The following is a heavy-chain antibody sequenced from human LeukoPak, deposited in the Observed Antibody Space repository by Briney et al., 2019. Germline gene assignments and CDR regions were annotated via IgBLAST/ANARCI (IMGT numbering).Heavy chain of an antibody. CDR2: IIPFLGEV. V-gene: IGHV1-69*04. D-gene: IGHD5-12*01. Sequence: GASVKVSCKAFGATLTIAHAFIWARQAPGQGLQWMGRIIPFLGEVNYAQNFQGRVSFTADKSTATMYMEMKSLRLDDTAIYYCSPCGHAYDWCGPWGQGTLVTVSS. CDR1: GATLTIAHA. J-gene: IGHJ5*02. CDR3: SPCGHAYDWCGP.